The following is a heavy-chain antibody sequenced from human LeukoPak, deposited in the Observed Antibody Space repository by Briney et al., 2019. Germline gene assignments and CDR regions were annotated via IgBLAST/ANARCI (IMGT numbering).Heavy chain of an antibody. J-gene: IGHJ3*02. CDR2: INAGNGNT. V-gene: IGHV1-3*01. CDR3: ARDGPRLEAFDI. Sequence: ASVKVSCRASGYTFTSYAMHWVRQAPGERLEWMGWINAGNGNTKYSQKFQGRVTITRDTPASTAYMELSSLRSEDTAVYYCARDGPRLEAFDIWGQGTMVTVSS. CDR1: GYTFTSYA.